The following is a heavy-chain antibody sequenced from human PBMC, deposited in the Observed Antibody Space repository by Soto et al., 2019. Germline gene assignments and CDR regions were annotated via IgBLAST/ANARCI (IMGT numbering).Heavy chain of an antibody. J-gene: IGHJ3*02. D-gene: IGHD3-10*01. CDR3: AKDRVYYGSRDAFDI. V-gene: IGHV3-23*01. CDR1: GLNFGSNL. Sequence: GGSLRLSYVFSGLNFGSNLMYLVRQAPGKGLEWVSVISGSGGSTYYADSVKGRFTISRDNSKNTLYLQMNSLRAEDTAVYYCAKDRVYYGSRDAFDIWGQGTMVTVSS. CDR2: ISGSGGST.